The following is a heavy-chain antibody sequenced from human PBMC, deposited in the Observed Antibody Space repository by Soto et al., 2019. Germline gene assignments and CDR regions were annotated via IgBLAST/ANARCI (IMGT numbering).Heavy chain of an antibody. CDR2: ISSSATTI. Sequence: GGSLRLSCETSGFPFSDYYMSWIRQAPGKGLEWLSYISSSATTIYYADSVKGRFTISRDNAKNSVYLQMNSLRAEDTALYHCVRDQVVTSGNYYLDVWGKGTTVTVSS. D-gene: IGHD2-21*02. J-gene: IGHJ6*03. CDR3: VRDQVVTSGNYYLDV. CDR1: GFPFSDYY. V-gene: IGHV3-11*01.